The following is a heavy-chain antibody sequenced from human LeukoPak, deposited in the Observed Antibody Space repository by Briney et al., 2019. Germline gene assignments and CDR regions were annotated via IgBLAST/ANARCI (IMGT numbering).Heavy chain of an antibody. J-gene: IGHJ6*02. D-gene: IGHD4-11*01. CDR2: IYYSGST. V-gene: IGHV4-31*03. CDR1: GGSISSGGYY. Sequence: SETLSLTCTVSGGSISSGGYYWSWIRQHPGKGLEWIGYIYYSGSTYYNPSLKSRVTISVDTSKNQFSLKLSSVTAADTAVYYCARVRDYSNYVGYYYYGMDVWGQGTTVTVSS. CDR3: ARVRDYSNYVGYYYYGMDV.